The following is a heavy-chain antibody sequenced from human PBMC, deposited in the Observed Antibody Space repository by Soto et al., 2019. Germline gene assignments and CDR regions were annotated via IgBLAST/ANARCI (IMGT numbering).Heavy chain of an antibody. D-gene: IGHD1-26*01. CDR3: ASVPCRSNGWELRSYYFDY. V-gene: IGHV3-48*02. Sequence: EVQLVESGGGLVQPGGSLRLSCAASGFTFSSYSMNWVRQAPGKGLEWVSYISSSSSNIYYADSVKGRFTISRDNAKNALYLQMNSLRDEDTAVYYCASVPCRSNGWELRSYYFDYWGQGTLVTVSS. J-gene: IGHJ4*02. CDR2: ISSSSSNI. CDR1: GFTFSSYS.